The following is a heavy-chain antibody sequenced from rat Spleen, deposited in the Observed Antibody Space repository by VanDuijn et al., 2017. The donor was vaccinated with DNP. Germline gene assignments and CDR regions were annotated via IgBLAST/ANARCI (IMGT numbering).Heavy chain of an antibody. CDR2: ISHSYGTT. J-gene: IGHJ2*01. CDR3: TREQHYHFDY. D-gene: IGHD1-4*01. V-gene: IGHV5-27*01. CDR1: GFSFSNYY. Sequence: EVQLVESGGGLVQPGSSLTLSCVASGFSFSNYYMAWVRQAPTKGLEWVAMISHSYGTTYYPDSVKGRFTISRDNADNSLSLQMNSLQSEDTATYYCTREQHYHFDYWGQGVMVTVSS.